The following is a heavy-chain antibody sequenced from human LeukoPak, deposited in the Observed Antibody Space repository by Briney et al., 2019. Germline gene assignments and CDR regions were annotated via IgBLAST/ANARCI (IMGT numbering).Heavy chain of an antibody. V-gene: IGHV4-59*08. Sequence: PETLSLTCTVSGGSISSYYWSCIRQPPGKGLEWIGDIYYSGSTNYNPSLKSRVTISVDTSKNQFSLRLSSVTAADTAVYYSSRLASGSYGPLTPFDYWGQGTLVTVSS. CDR2: IYYSGST. CDR1: GGSISSYY. CDR3: SRLASGSYGPLTPFDY. J-gene: IGHJ4*02. D-gene: IGHD1-26*01.